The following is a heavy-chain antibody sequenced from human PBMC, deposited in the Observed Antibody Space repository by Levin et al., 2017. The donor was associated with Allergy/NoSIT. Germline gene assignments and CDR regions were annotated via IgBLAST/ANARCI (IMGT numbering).Heavy chain of an antibody. Sequence: SETLSLTCTVSGGSISSGGYYWSWIRQHPGKGLEWIGYIYYSGSTYYNPSLKSRVTISVDTSKNQFSLKLSSVTAADTAVYYCAREGYSSSDGWVYYFDYWGQGTLVTVSS. D-gene: IGHD6-13*01. CDR1: GGSISSGGYY. V-gene: IGHV4-31*03. J-gene: IGHJ4*02. CDR3: AREGYSSSDGWVYYFDY. CDR2: IYYSGST.